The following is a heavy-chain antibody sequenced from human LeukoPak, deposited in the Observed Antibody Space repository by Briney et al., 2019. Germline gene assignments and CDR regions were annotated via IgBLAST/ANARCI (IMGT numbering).Heavy chain of an antibody. V-gene: IGHV4-4*02. D-gene: IGHD6-19*01. CDR1: GDSVSGSFW. CDR3: VRHSGWYFGY. Sequence: SETLSLTCAVSGDSVSGSFWWSCVPQPPHKGLEWIGEIHHSGSSNYNPSLERRVIISLDGSKNLLSLELSSVTAADTAVYYCVRHSGWYFGYWGQGTLVTVSS. J-gene: IGHJ4*02. CDR2: IHHSGSS.